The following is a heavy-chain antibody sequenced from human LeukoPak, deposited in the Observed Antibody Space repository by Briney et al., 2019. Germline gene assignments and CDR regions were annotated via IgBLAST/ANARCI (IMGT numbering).Heavy chain of an antibody. Sequence: SQTLSLTCAVYGGSLSGYYWSCIRQPPRKWLEWIGEINHRVTTNYNPSLKSRVTISVDMSKTQSSLKLSSLTAADTAVYYCARGGRAVTTSLYYYYSMDVWGQGTTVTASS. CDR3: ARGGRAVTTSLYYYYSMDV. CDR1: GGSLSGYY. CDR2: INHRVTT. J-gene: IGHJ6*01. D-gene: IGHD4-17*01. V-gene: IGHV4-34*01.